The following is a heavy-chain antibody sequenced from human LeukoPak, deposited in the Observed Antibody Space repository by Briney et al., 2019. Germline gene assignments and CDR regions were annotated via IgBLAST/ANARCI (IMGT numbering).Heavy chain of an antibody. CDR2: IIPIFDTA. Sequence: SVKVSCKASGGTFSSYAISWVRQAPGQGLEWMGGIIPIFDTANYAQKFQGRVTITADESTSTAYMELSSLRSEDTAVYYCARGGSYDSSGYYRYYFDYWGQGTLVTVSS. J-gene: IGHJ4*02. V-gene: IGHV1-69*13. CDR1: GGTFSSYA. CDR3: ARGGSYDSSGYYRYYFDY. D-gene: IGHD3-22*01.